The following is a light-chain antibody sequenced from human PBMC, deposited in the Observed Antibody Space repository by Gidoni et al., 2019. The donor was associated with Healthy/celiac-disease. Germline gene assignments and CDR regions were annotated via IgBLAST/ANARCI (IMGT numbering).Light chain of an antibody. V-gene: IGLV2-14*01. CDR3: SSYTSSSTLV. Sequence: QSALTQPASVSGSPGQSITISCTGTSSYVGGYNYVSWYQQHPGKAPKLMIYDVSNRPSGVSNRVSGSKSGNTASLTISGLQAEDEADYYCSSYTSSSTLVFGGGTKLTVL. CDR1: SSYVGGYNY. J-gene: IGLJ2*01. CDR2: DVS.